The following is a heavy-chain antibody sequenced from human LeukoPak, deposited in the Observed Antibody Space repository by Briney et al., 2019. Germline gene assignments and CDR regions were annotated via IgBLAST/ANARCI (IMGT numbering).Heavy chain of an antibody. CDR1: GGSISSYY. J-gene: IGHJ6*02. V-gene: IGHV4-4*07. CDR2: IYTSGST. Sequence: SETLSLTCTVSGGSISSYYWSWIRQPAGKGLEWIGHIYTSGSTNYNPSLKSRVTMSVDTSKNQFSLKLSSVTAADTAVYYCARELVWFGAVYGMDVWGQGTTVTVSS. D-gene: IGHD3-10*01. CDR3: ARELVWFGAVYGMDV.